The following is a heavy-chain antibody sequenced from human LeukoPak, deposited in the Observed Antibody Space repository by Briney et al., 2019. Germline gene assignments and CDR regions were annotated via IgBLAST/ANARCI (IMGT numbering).Heavy chain of an antibody. CDR2: IYPGDSDT. CDR1: GYRFTNYW. D-gene: IGHD6-19*01. CDR3: ARLGAVAAPGYFDY. Sequence: GESLKISCKGAGYRFTNYWIGCVREMPGKGLEWMGIIYPGDSDTRYSSSFQGQVTISADKSISTAYLQWSSLNASDTAMYYCARLGAVAAPGYFDYWGQGTLVTVSS. J-gene: IGHJ4*02. V-gene: IGHV5-51*01.